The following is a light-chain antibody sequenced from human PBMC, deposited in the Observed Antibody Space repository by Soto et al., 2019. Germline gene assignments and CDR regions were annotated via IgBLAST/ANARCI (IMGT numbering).Light chain of an antibody. CDR3: CSYAAGQTLV. J-gene: IGLJ2*01. CDR1: SSDVGGSKV. Sequence: QSVLTQPASVSGSPGQSITISCTGPSSDVGGSKVVSWYQHHPGKAPKLIIYEDTKRPSGVSTRFSGSKSGNTASLTISGLQAEDEADYYCCSYAAGQTLVFGGGTKLTVL. V-gene: IGLV2-23*01. CDR2: EDT.